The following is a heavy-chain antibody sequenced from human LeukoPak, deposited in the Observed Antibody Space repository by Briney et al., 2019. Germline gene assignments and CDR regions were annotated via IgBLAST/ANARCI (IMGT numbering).Heavy chain of an antibody. V-gene: IGHV4-39*07. CDR2: IYYSGST. Sequence: SETLSLTCTVSGGSISSSSYYWGWIRQPPGKGLEWIGSIYYSGSTYYNPSLKSRVTISVDTSKNQFSLKLSSVTAADTAVYYCAREESRHDFWSGYYPTRGFFFDYWGQGTLVTVSS. D-gene: IGHD3-3*01. CDR3: AREESRHDFWSGYYPTRGFFFDY. J-gene: IGHJ4*02. CDR1: GGSISSSSYY.